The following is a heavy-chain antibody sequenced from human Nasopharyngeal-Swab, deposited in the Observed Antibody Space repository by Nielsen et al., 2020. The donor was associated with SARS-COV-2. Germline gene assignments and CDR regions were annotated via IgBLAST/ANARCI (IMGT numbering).Heavy chain of an antibody. CDR1: GGSISRGGYS. CDR2: IYHSGST. J-gene: IGHJ6*02. V-gene: IGHV4-30-2*01. Sequence: TPSLTCPVSGGSISRGGYSLSWVRQPPGKGLEWVGYIYHSGSTYYNPSLKSRVTISVDRSKNQFSLKLSSVTAADTAVYYCARVREDYYYGMDVWGQGTTVTVSS. D-gene: IGHD1-26*01. CDR3: ARVREDYYYGMDV.